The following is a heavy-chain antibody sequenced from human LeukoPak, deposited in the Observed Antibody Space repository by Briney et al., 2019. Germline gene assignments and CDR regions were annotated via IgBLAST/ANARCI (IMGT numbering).Heavy chain of an antibody. D-gene: IGHD3-10*01. Sequence: SVKVSCKASGYTLTDYYMHWVRQAPGQGLEWMGGIIPIFGTANYAQKFQGRVTITADESTSTAYMELSSLRSEDTAVYYCAREDGYGSGSYPSPYYYYYGMDVWGQGTTVTVSS. V-gene: IGHV1-69*13. CDR1: GYTLTDYY. J-gene: IGHJ6*02. CDR2: IIPIFGTA. CDR3: AREDGYGSGSYPSPYYYYYGMDV.